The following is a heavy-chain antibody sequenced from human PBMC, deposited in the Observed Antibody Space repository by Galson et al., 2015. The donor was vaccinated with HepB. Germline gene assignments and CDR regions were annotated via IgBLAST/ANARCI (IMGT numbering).Heavy chain of an antibody. D-gene: IGHD1-26*01. CDR1: GFTVSSNY. J-gene: IGHJ4*02. CDR2: IYSGVST. Sequence: SLRLSCAASGFTVSSNYMSWVRQAPGKGLEWVSIIYSGVSTYYADSVKGRFTISRDNSKNTLYLQMNSLRAEDTAVYYCARVTGGIVGATVSAHYLDYWGQGTLVTVSS. V-gene: IGHV3-53*01. CDR3: ARVTGGIVGATVSAHYLDY.